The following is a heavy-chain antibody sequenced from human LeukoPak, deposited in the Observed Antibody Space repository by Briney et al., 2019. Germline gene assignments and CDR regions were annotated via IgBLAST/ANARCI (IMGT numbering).Heavy chain of an antibody. J-gene: IGHJ4*02. CDR1: GGSFSGYY. Sequence: SETLSLTCAVYGGSFSGYYWSWIRQPPGKGLEWIGEINHSGSTNYNPSLKSRVTISVDTSKNQFSLKLSSVTAADTAVYYCARQEDPTYYDFWSGYYFDYWAREPWSPSPQ. CDR2: INHSGST. V-gene: IGHV4-34*01. D-gene: IGHD3-3*01. CDR3: ARQEDPTYYDFWSGYYFDY.